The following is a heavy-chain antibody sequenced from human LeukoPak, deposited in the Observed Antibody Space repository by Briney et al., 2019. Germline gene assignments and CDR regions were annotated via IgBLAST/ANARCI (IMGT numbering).Heavy chain of an antibody. CDR1: GFTFSSYS. V-gene: IGHV3-21*01. CDR3: ARDFVVATTQYYYYYGMDV. CDR2: ISSSSSYI. D-gene: IGHD5-12*01. J-gene: IGHJ6*04. Sequence: PGGSLRLSCAASGFTFSSYSMNWVRQAPRKGLEWVSSISSSSSYIYYADSVKGRFTISRDNAKNSLYLQMNSLRAEDTAVYYCARDFVVATTQYYYYYGMDVWGKGTTVTVSS.